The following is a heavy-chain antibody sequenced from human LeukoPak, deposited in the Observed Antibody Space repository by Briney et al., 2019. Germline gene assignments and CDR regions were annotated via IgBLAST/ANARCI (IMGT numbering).Heavy chain of an antibody. V-gene: IGHV3-23*01. Sequence: WVTLTLTCAAAGFTFSSYARSWVRQAPGKGLEWISTISGSGRSTYSAAAVKAPCTTSRDNSKNTLYLQLNSLRAEDTAVYFCAKELYYFDSSGMDDWGQGTLVTVSS. CDR1: GFTFSSYA. CDR3: AKELYYFDSSGMDD. J-gene: IGHJ4*01. D-gene: IGHD3-22*01. CDR2: ISGSGRST.